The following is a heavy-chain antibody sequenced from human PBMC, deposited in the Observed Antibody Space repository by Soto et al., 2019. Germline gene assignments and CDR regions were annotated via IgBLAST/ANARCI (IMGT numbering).Heavy chain of an antibody. CDR2: VKPDGSAT. CDR3: ARDRERVTVNGGIALGAMEV. D-gene: IGHD3-22*01. J-gene: IGHJ6*02. CDR1: GFTFNYYW. Sequence: GGSLRLSCAASGFTFNYYWMTWVRQAPGKGLEWVANVKPDGSATFYADSLKGRFTVSRDNAKNSVSLQMDSLRADDTAVYYCARDRERVTVNGGIALGAMEVWGHGTTVTVSS. V-gene: IGHV3-7*03.